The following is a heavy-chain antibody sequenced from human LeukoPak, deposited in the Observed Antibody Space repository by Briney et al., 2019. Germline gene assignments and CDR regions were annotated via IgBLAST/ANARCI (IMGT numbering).Heavy chain of an antibody. CDR1: GYTFTSYD. CDR2: ISRYNDKT. CDR3: ARGGSSTGFDY. D-gene: IGHD1-26*01. J-gene: IGHJ4*02. Sequence: ASVKVSCKASGYTFTSYDFSWVRQAPGQGLEWVGWISRYNDKTNYAQKLQGRVTMTTDTSTSTTYMELRSLRSDDTAVYYCARGGSSTGFDYWGQGTLVTDSS. V-gene: IGHV1-18*01.